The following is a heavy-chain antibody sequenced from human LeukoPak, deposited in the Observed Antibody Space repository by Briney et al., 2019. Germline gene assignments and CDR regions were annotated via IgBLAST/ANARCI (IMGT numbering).Heavy chain of an antibody. CDR1: GFTFSSYA. Sequence: GGSLRLSCAASGFTFSSYAMSWVRQAPGEGLEWVSGISAGGDTTYTADSVRGRFTISRDNSNNTLYLQMNTLTAEDTAVYYCAAISYSGTWPVGYWGQGVLVTVTA. CDR2: ISAGGDTT. V-gene: IGHV3-23*01. CDR3: AAISYSGTWPVGY. D-gene: IGHD6-25*01. J-gene: IGHJ4*02.